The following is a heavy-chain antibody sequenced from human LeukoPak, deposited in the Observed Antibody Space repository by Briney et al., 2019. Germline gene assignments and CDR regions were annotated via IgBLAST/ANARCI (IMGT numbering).Heavy chain of an antibody. J-gene: IGHJ4*02. D-gene: IGHD6-19*01. CDR1: GGSISSYY. CDR3: ARCRRLGAGFDY. CDR2: IYYSGST. Sequence: PSETLSLTYTVSGGSISSYYRSWIRQPPGKGLEWIGYIYYSGSTNYNPSLKSRVTISVDTSKNQFSLKLSSVTAADTAVYYCARCRRLGAGFDYWGQGTLVTVSS. V-gene: IGHV4-59*01.